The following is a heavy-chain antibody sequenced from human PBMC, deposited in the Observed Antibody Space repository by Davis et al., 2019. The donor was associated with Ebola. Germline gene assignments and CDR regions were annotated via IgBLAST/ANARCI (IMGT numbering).Heavy chain of an antibody. D-gene: IGHD3-22*01. CDR1: GGSISSGGYS. CDR2: IYSSGST. Sequence: SETLSLTCAVSGGSISSGGYSWSWIRQSPGKGLEWIGYIYSSGSTYYNPSLKSRVTISIDTSKNQFSLKLSSVTAADTAVYYCARGPRDYYDSSGLDYWGQGTLVTVSS. CDR3: ARGPRDYYDSSGLDY. V-gene: IGHV4-30-4*07. J-gene: IGHJ4*02.